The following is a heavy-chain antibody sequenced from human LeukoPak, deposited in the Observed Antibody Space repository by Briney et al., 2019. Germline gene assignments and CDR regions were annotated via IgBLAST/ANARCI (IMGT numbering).Heavy chain of an antibody. Sequence: PGGSLRLSCAASGFTFSSYSMNWVRQAPGKGLEWVSYISSSSSTIYYADSVKGRFTISRDNAKNSLYLQMSSLRAEDTAVYYCARRSDIVATRYFDYWGQGTLVTVSS. CDR1: GFTFSSYS. CDR2: ISSSSSTI. J-gene: IGHJ4*02. CDR3: ARRSDIVATRYFDY. V-gene: IGHV3-48*01. D-gene: IGHD5-12*01.